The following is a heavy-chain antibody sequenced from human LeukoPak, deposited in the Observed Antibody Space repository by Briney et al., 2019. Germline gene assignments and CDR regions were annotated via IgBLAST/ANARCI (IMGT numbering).Heavy chain of an antibody. CDR2: IYYSGST. J-gene: IGHJ5*02. Sequence: PSETLSLTCTVSGGSISSSSYYWGWIRQPPGKGLEWIGSIYYSGSTYYNPSLKSRVTISVDTSKNQFSLKVSSVTAADTAVYYCARSIAAAATGWDGGYNWFDPWGQGTLVTVSS. CDR1: GGSISSSSYY. V-gene: IGHV4-39*07. D-gene: IGHD6-13*01. CDR3: ARSIAAAATGWDGGYNWFDP.